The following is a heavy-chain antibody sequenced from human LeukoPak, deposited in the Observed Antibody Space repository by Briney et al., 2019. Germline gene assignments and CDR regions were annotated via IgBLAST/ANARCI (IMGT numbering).Heavy chain of an antibody. CDR2: ISYDGSNK. J-gene: IGHJ4*02. CDR3: AKDRSTGSGSYDY. V-gene: IGHV3-30*18. CDR1: GFTFSSYG. Sequence: GGSLRLSCAASGFTFSSYGMHWVRQAPGKGLEWAAVISYDGSNKYYADSVKGRFTISRDNSKNTLYLQMNSLRAEDTAVYYCAKDRSTGSGSYDYWGQGTLVTVSS. D-gene: IGHD3-10*01.